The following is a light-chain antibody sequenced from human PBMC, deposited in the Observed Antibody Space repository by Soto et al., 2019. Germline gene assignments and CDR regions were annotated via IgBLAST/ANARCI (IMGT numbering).Light chain of an antibody. CDR2: EVS. V-gene: IGLV2-14*01. CDR1: SSDVGGYDY. J-gene: IGLJ1*01. Sequence: SVLTQPASVSGSPGQWITISCTGTSSDVGGYDYVSWYQLHPGKAPKLMGFEVSNRPSGVSYRCSGSKYGNTASLTIGELQAEDEADYFCSSYSISTAYLFGTGTKVTVL. CDR3: SSYSISTAYL.